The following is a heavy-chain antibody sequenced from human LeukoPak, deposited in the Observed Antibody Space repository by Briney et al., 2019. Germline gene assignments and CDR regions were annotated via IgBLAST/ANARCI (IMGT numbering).Heavy chain of an antibody. Sequence: GGSLRLSCAASGFTFSSYAMSWVRQAPGKGLEWVSSISGSGGSTYYADSVKGRFTISRDNSKNTLYLQMNSLRAEDTAVYYCARGLPKERGDYNRVYWGQGTLVTVSS. CDR2: ISGSGGST. J-gene: IGHJ4*02. V-gene: IGHV3-23*01. CDR3: ARGLPKERGDYNRVY. D-gene: IGHD4-17*01. CDR1: GFTFSSYA.